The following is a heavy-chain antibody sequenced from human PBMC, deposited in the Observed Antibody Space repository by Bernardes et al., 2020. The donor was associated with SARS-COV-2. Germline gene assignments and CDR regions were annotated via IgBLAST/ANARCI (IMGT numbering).Heavy chain of an antibody. D-gene: IGHD3-3*01. J-gene: IGHJ5*02. CDR3: ATGYYDFWSGYYSTPRVGFDN. CDR2: FAPADGAT. Sequence: GSVQDSCKVSGYTLTALSMPWVRQAPGQGLEWMGGFAPADGATIYAQKFQGRVTMTEDTSTDTAYMELSSLRSEDTAVYYCATGYYDFWSGYYSTPRVGFDNWGQGTLVTGS. CDR1: GYTLTALS. V-gene: IGHV1-24*01.